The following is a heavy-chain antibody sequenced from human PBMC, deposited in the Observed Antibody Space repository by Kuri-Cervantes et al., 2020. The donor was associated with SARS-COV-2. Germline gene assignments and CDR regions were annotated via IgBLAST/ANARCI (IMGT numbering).Heavy chain of an antibody. CDR2: IYYSGST. J-gene: IGHJ3*02. D-gene: IGHD6-19*01. CDR1: GGSISSYY. V-gene: IGHV4-59*01. Sequence: GSLRLSCTVSGGSISSYYWSWIRQPPGKGLEWIGYIYYSGSTNYNPSLKSRVTISADTSKNQFSLKLSSVTAADTAVYYCARYPTGSSGWYSSDAFDIWGQGTMVTVSS. CDR3: ARYPTGSSGWYSSDAFDI.